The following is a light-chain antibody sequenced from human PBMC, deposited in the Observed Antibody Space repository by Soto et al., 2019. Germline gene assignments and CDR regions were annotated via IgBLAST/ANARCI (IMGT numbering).Light chain of an antibody. CDR2: LGS. J-gene: IGKJ1*01. CDR3: MQALQTPPWT. CDR1: QNLLHSNGYNY. V-gene: IGKV2-28*01. Sequence: DIVMTQSTLSLPVTPGEPASISCRSSQNLLHSNGYNYLDWYLQKLGQSPQLLIYLGSNRASGVPDRFSGSGSGTDFTLKIIRVEAEDVGVYYCMQALQTPPWTFGQGTKGEI.